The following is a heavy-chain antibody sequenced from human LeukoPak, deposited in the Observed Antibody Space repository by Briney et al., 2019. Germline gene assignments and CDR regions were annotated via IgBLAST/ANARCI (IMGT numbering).Heavy chain of an antibody. Sequence: GGSLRLSCVASGFTFSSYTMSWVRQAAGKRLEWVSGISGSGGSTYYADSVKGRFTISSDNSKNTLYLQMNSLRAEDTAVYYCAKETSSRSFVTVDYWGQGTLVTVSS. CDR1: GFTFSSYT. V-gene: IGHV3-23*01. J-gene: IGHJ4*02. CDR2: ISGSGGST. CDR3: AKETSSRSFVTVDY. D-gene: IGHD1-26*01.